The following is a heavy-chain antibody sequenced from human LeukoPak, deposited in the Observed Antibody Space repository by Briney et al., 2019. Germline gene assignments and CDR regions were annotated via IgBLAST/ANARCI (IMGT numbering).Heavy chain of an antibody. Sequence: PSETLSLTCTVSGGSISSGGYYWSWIRQPPGKGLEWIGYIYHSGSTYYNPSLKSRVTISVDRSKNQFSLKLSSVTAADTAVYYCARGQKGGYCSSTSCYGNPFFDYWGQGTLVTVSS. CDR1: GGSISSGGYY. CDR2: IYHSGST. CDR3: ARGQKGGYCSSTSCYGNPFFDY. V-gene: IGHV4-30-2*01. D-gene: IGHD2-2*01. J-gene: IGHJ4*02.